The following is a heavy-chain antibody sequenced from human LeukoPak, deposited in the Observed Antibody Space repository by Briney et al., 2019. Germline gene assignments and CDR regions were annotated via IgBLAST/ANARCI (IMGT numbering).Heavy chain of an antibody. J-gene: IGHJ5*02. D-gene: IGHD3-10*01. CDR1: GGSISSSSYY. V-gene: IGHV4-39*01. Sequence: SETLSLTCTVSGGSISSSSYYWGWIRQPPGKGLEWIGSIYYSGSTYYNPSLKSRVTISVDTSKNQFSLKLSSVTAADTAVYYCARGPGVRGATLTWGQGTLVTVSS. CDR3: ARGPGVRGATLT. CDR2: IYYSGST.